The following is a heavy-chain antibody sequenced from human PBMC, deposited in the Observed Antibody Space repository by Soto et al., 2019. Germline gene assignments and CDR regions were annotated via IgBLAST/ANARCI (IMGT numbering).Heavy chain of an antibody. CDR1: GFTFSNYA. J-gene: IGHJ4*02. Sequence: EVQLLESGGGFVQPGGSLRLSCAASGFTFSNYAVTWVRQAPGKGLEWVSTISGSGGSTYYADSVKGRFTISRDNSKNTQYLQMNSLRPEDTAVYYCAKDQGSSWYEIDYWGQGTLVTVSS. D-gene: IGHD6-13*01. CDR3: AKDQGSSWYEIDY. V-gene: IGHV3-23*01. CDR2: ISGSGGST.